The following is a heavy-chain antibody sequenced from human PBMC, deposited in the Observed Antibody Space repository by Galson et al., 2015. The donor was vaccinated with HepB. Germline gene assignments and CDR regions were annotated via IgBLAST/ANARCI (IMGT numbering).Heavy chain of an antibody. Sequence: SETLSLTCTVSGGSISSSSYYWGWIRQPPGKGLEWIGSIYYSGSTYYNPSLKSRVTISVDTSKNQFSLKLSSVTAADTAVYYCARHGSGAKGDSGVDYWGQGTLVTVSS. D-gene: IGHD2-21*02. CDR3: ARHGSGAKGDSGVDY. CDR2: IYYSGST. J-gene: IGHJ4*02. V-gene: IGHV4-39*01. CDR1: GGSISSSSYY.